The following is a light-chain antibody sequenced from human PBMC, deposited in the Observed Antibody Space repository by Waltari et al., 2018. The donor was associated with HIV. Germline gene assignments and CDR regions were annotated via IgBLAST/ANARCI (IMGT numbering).Light chain of an antibody. V-gene: IGLV1-47*01. J-gene: IGLJ2*01. CDR3: SSFAGTNNLV. CDR2: RNN. Sequence: QSVLTQPPSASGTPGQRVTMSCSGSSSNIGSNYVYWYRQLPGTAPKLLIYRNNQRPSGVPDRFSGSKSGTSASLAISGLRSEDEADYYCSSFAGTNNLVFGGGTKLTVL. CDR1: SSNIGSNY.